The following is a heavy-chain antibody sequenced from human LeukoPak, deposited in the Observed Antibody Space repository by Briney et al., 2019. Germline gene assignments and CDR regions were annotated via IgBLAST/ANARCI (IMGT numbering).Heavy chain of an antibody. Sequence: SETLSLTCTVSGGSISSGSYYWSWIRQPAGKGLEWIGRIYTSGSTNYNPSLKSRVTISVDTSKNQFSLRLSSVTAADTAVYYCARDGVDFDWLSDVWGQGTTVTVSS. CDR2: IYTSGST. V-gene: IGHV4-61*02. CDR3: ARDGVDFDWLSDV. D-gene: IGHD3-9*01. CDR1: GGSISSGSYY. J-gene: IGHJ6*02.